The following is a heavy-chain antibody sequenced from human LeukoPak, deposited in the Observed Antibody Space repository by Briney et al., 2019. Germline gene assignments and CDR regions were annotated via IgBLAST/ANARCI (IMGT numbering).Heavy chain of an antibody. J-gene: IGHJ4*02. D-gene: IGHD5-18*01. CDR1: GFTFSSYS. CDR2: ISSSSSYI. Sequence: GGSLRLSCAASGFTFSSYSMNWVRQAPGKGLEWVSSISSSSSYIYYADSVKGRFTISRDNAKNSLYLQMNSLRAEDTALYYCAKDMADTAMVSFDYWGQGTLVTVSS. V-gene: IGHV3-21*04. CDR3: AKDMADTAMVSFDY.